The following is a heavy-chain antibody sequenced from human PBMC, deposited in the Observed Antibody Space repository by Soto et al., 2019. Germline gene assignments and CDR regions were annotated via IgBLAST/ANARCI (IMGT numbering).Heavy chain of an antibody. V-gene: IGHV3-66*01. Sequence: VQLVQSGGGLVQPGGSLRLSCAASGFTVSNNYLSWVRQAPGKGLQWVSLIYSDGGTDYAESVKGRFTISRDNSKNTLYLQMNSLKAEDTAIYYCATRMTTATYWGQGTLVTVSS. CDR3: ATRMTTATY. CDR2: IYSDGGT. J-gene: IGHJ4*02. D-gene: IGHD4-17*01. CDR1: GFTVSNNY.